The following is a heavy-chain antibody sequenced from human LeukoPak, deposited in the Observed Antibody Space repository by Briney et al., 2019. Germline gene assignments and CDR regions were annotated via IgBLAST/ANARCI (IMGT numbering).Heavy chain of an antibody. D-gene: IGHD3-3*01. V-gene: IGHV4-4*07. CDR3: AGYNYDFWSGYSWFVP. CDR2: IYTSGST. Sequence: SETLSLTCTVSGGSISSYYWSWLRQPAGKGLEWIGRIYTSGSTNYNPSLKSRVTMSVDTSKNQFSLKLSSVTAADTAVYYCAGYNYDFWSGYSWFVPWGQGTLVTVSS. CDR1: GGSISSYY. J-gene: IGHJ5*02.